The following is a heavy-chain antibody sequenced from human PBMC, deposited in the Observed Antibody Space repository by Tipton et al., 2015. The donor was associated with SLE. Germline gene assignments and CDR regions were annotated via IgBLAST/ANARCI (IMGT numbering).Heavy chain of an antibody. CDR1: GFTFSSYA. CDR2: ISYDGSNK. D-gene: IGHD3-3*01. V-gene: IGHV3-30*04. Sequence: SLRLSCAASGFTFSSYAMHWVRQAPGKGLEWVAVISYDGSNKYYADSVKGRFTISRDNSKNTLYLQMNSLRAEDTAVYYCARAGLGSGYYYYMDVWGKGTTVTVSS. J-gene: IGHJ6*03. CDR3: ARAGLGSGYYYYMDV.